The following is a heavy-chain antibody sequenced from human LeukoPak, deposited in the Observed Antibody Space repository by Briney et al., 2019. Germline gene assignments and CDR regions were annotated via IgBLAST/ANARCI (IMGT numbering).Heavy chain of an antibody. CDR1: GFTVSSNY. CDR2: IYSGGST. Sequence: PGGSLRLSCVASGFTVSSNYMSWVRQAPGKGLEWVSVIYSGGSTYYADSVKGRFTISRDNSKNTLYLQMNSLRAEDTAVYYCAKDRVIVVVPNFDYWGQGTLVTVSS. D-gene: IGHD3-22*01. V-gene: IGHV3-53*01. J-gene: IGHJ4*02. CDR3: AKDRVIVVVPNFDY.